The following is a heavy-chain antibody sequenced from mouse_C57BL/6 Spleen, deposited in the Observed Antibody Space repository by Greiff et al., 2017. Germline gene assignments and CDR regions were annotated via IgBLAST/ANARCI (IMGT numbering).Heavy chain of an antibody. CDR2: IDPSDSYT. D-gene: IGHD2-3*01. CDR3: ARRQDGYSYDAMDY. Sequence: QVQLQQPGAELVKPGASVKLSCKASGYTFTSYWMQWVKQRPGQGLEWIGEIDPSDSYTNYNQKFKGKATLTVDTSSSTAYMQLSSLTSEDSAVYYCARRQDGYSYDAMDYWGQGTSVTVSS. CDR1: GYTFTSYW. J-gene: IGHJ4*01. V-gene: IGHV1-50*01.